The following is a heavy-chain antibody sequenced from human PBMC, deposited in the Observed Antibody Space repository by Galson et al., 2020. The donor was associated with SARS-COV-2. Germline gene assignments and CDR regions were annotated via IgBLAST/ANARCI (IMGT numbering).Heavy chain of an antibody. CDR1: GFSFDDYA. Sequence: PGGSLRLSCAASGFSFDDYAMHWVRQAPGKGLEWVSRVSWNGGSIGYADSVKGRFIISRDNAKNSLYLQMNSLRAEDTALYYCAKVSDGFDIWGQWTMVAVSS. CDR2: VSWNGGSI. V-gene: IGHV3-9*01. J-gene: IGHJ3*02. CDR3: AKVSDGFDI.